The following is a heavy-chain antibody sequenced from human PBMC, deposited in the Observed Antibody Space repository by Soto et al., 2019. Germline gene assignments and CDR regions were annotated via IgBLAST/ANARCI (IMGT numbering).Heavy chain of an antibody. D-gene: IGHD6-6*01. CDR2: IYYSGST. Sequence: SETLSLTCTVSGGSISSYYWSWIRQPPGKGLEWIGYIYYSGSTNYNPSLKSRVTISVDTSKNQFSLKLSSVTAADTAVYYCAVDSSSSGHYGMDVWGQGTTVTVSS. CDR3: AVDSSSSGHYGMDV. V-gene: IGHV4-59*01. J-gene: IGHJ6*02. CDR1: GGSISSYY.